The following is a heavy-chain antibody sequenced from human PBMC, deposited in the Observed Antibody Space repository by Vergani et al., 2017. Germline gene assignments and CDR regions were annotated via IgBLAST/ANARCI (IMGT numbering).Heavy chain of an antibody. CDR3: ATAQDYYDSSGYYVGRGWFDP. CDR2: FDPEDGET. D-gene: IGHD3-22*01. Sequence: QVQLVQSGAEVKKPGASVKVSCKVSGYTLTELSMHWVRQAPGKGLEWMGGFDPEDGETTYAQKFQGRVTMTEDTSTDTAYMELSSLRSEDTAVYYCATAQDYYDSSGYYVGRGWFDPWGQGTLVTVSS. V-gene: IGHV1-24*01. J-gene: IGHJ5*02. CDR1: GYTLTELS.